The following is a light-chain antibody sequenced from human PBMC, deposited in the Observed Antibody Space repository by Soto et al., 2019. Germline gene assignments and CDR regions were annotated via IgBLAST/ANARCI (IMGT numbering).Light chain of an antibody. Sequence: QSVLTQPPSVSGAPGQRVTISCTGSSSNIGAGYDVHWYQQLPGTAPKLLIYGNNNRPSGVPDRFSGSKSGTSASLAITGLQAEDEADYYCQSYDSSLSGVEFGGGTQLTVL. CDR1: SSNIGAGYD. J-gene: IGLJ2*01. CDR2: GNN. CDR3: QSYDSSLSGVE. V-gene: IGLV1-40*01.